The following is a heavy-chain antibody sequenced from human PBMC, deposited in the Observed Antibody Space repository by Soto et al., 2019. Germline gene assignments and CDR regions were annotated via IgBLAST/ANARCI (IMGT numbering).Heavy chain of an antibody. CDR3: ARESSSGWFDY. V-gene: IGHV4-59*01. D-gene: IGHD6-19*01. CDR2: IYYSGST. Sequence: SETLSLTCTVSGGSISSYYWSWIRQPPGKGLEWIGYIYYSGSTNYNPSLKSRVTISVDTSKNQFSLKLSSVTAADTAVYYCARESSSGWFDYWGQGTLVTVSS. CDR1: GGSISSYY. J-gene: IGHJ4*02.